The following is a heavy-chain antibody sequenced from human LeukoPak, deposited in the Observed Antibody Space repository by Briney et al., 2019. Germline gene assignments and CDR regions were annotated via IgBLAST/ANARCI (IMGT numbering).Heavy chain of an antibody. CDR3: ARGGYSCGLPLGY. CDR2: IIPIFGTA. J-gene: IGHJ4*02. Sequence: SVKVSCKASGGTFSSYAISWVRQAPGQGLEWMGGIIPIFGTANYAQKFQGRVTITADESTSTAYMELSSLRSEDTAVYYCARGGYSCGLPLGYWGQGTLVTVSS. D-gene: IGHD5-18*01. V-gene: IGHV1-69*01. CDR1: GGTFSSYA.